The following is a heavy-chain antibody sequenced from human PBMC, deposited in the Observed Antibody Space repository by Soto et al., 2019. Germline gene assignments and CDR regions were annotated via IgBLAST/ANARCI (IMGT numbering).Heavy chain of an antibody. V-gene: IGHV3-64D*08. J-gene: IGHJ4*02. CDR2: ISSNGGST. D-gene: IGHD6-13*01. CDR1: GFTFSSYA. Sequence: GGSLRLSCSASGFTFSSYAMHWVRQAPGKGLEYVSAISSNGGSTYYADSVKGRFTISRDNSKNTLYLQMSSLRAEDTAVYYCVKDRVRPQKQQLVYFDYWGQGTLVTVSS. CDR3: VKDRVRPQKQQLVYFDY.